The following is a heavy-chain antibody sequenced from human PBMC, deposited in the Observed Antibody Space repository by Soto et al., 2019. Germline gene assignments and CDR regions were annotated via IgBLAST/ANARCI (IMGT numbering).Heavy chain of an antibody. CDR2: INNSGST. D-gene: IGHD6-19*01. J-gene: IGHJ4*02. CDR3: ARTHTVATLFDMSKRGWSNFDY. Sequence: QVQLHQWGAGRLKPSETLSLTCAVYGGSFSGYYWSWVRQSPGRGLEWIGEINNSGSTEYNSSLKRRLTISVDTSKNQFSLRLTSGTAADTAVYYCARTHTVATLFDMSKRGWSNFDYWGLGTLVTVSS. CDR1: GGSFSGYY. V-gene: IGHV4-34*01.